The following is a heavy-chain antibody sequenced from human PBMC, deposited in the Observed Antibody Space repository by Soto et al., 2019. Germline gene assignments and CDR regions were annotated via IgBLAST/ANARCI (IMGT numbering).Heavy chain of an antibody. Sequence: QVQLVESGGGVVQPGRSLRLSCAASGFTFNRHPLHWVRQAPGKGLEWVAVISHDGNNKYYADSVKGRLTISRDNSMNMLYLQMHGLRTEDTAIFYCARASGHIYATLHGPFDHWGQGALVTVSS. J-gene: IGHJ4*02. CDR3: ARASGHIYATLHGPFDH. CDR1: GFTFNRHP. D-gene: IGHD2-8*01. V-gene: IGHV3-30-3*01. CDR2: ISHDGNNK.